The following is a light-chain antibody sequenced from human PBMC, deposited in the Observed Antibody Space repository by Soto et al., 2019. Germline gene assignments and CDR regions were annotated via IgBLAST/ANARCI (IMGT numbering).Light chain of an antibody. CDR1: QSVRDN. Sequence: EILLTQSPGALAVSPGEVATLSCRASQSVRDNLAWYQQKPGQAPRLLIYGASNRATGIPDRFSGSGSGTDFTLTISSLQFEDFAVYYCQQYNNWPRTFGQGTKVDIK. CDR3: QQYNNWPRT. J-gene: IGKJ1*01. CDR2: GAS. V-gene: IGKV3D-15*01.